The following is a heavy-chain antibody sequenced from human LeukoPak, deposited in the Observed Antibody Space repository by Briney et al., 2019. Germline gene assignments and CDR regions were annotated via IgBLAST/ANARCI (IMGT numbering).Heavy chain of an antibody. V-gene: IGHV4-30-4*01. D-gene: IGHD2-15*01. CDR2: IYYSGST. J-gene: IGHJ4*02. Sequence: SQTLSLTCTVSGGSISIGDYYWRWIRQPPGEGLEWIGYIYYSGSTYYNPSLKSRVTISVDTSKNQFSLKLSSVTAADTAVYYCAREGYCSGGSCYSGIDYWGQGALVTVSS. CDR1: GGSISIGDYY. CDR3: AREGYCSGGSCYSGIDY.